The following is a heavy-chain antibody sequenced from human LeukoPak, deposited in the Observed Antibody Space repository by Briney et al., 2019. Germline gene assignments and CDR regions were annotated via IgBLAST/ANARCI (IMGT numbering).Heavy chain of an antibody. V-gene: IGHV3-7*01. CDR2: IKGDRSEK. Sequence: GGSLRLSCAASGFTFSNSWMDWVRQAPGKGLEWVANIKGDRSEKYYVDSVKARFTISRDNAKNSLYLQMNSLRAEDTAVYYCSWRLEYWGQGTLVTVSS. CDR1: GFTFSNSW. J-gene: IGHJ4*02. D-gene: IGHD2-21*02. CDR3: SWRLEY.